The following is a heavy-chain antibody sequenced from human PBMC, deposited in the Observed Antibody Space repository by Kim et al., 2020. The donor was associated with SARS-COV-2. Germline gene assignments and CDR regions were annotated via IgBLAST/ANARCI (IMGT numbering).Heavy chain of an antibody. Sequence: LKSRVTISVDTSKNQFSLKLSSVTAADTAVYYCARLGRGDYAYYYYGMDVWGQGTTVTVSS. CDR3: ARLGRGDYAYYYYGMDV. J-gene: IGHJ6*02. D-gene: IGHD4-17*01. V-gene: IGHV4-39*01.